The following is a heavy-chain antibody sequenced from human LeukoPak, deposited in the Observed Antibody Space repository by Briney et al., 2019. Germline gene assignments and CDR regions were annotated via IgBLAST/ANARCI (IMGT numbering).Heavy chain of an antibody. Sequence: GGSLGLSCAASGFTFSSYSMNWVRQAPGKGLEWVSYISSSSSTIYYADSVKGRFTISRDNAKNSLYLQMNSLTAEDTAMYYCARGGWLHYDFWGQGTLVTVSS. CDR3: ARGGWLHYDF. CDR1: GFTFSSYS. D-gene: IGHD5-12*01. J-gene: IGHJ4*02. V-gene: IGHV3-48*01. CDR2: ISSSSSTI.